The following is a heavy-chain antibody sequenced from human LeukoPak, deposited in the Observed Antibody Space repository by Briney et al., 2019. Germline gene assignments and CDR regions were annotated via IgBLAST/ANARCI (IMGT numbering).Heavy chain of an antibody. CDR2: INHNSGGT. J-gene: IGHJ4*02. Sequence: ASVKVSCKASGYTFTRYYMHWVRQAPGQGLEWMGWINHNSGGTNYAQKFQGRVTMTRDTSISTAYMELSRLTSDDTAVYYCARLSIAAAGLDYWGQGTLVTVSS. CDR3: ARLSIAAAGLDY. CDR1: GYTFTRYY. V-gene: IGHV1-2*02. D-gene: IGHD6-6*01.